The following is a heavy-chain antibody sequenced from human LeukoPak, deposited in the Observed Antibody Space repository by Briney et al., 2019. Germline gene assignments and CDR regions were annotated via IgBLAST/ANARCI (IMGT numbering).Heavy chain of an antibody. Sequence: ASVKVSCKASGYTSTSYGISWVRQAPGQGLEWMGWISAYNGNTNYAQKLQGRVTMTTDTSTSTAYMELRGLRSDDTAVYYCARDGWSRDGYNHFDYWGQGTLVTVSS. J-gene: IGHJ4*02. V-gene: IGHV1-18*01. D-gene: IGHD5-24*01. CDR1: GYTSTSYG. CDR2: ISAYNGNT. CDR3: ARDGWSRDGYNHFDY.